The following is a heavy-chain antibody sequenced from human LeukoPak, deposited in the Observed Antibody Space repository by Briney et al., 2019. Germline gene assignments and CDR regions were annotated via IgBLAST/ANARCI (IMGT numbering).Heavy chain of an antibody. V-gene: IGHV3-30*19. CDR2: MSFDGRNS. Sequence: GGSLRLSCAASGFSFSSYAMHWVRQVPGKGLEWVATMSFDGRNSYYADSVRGRFTLSRDKSKNTLFLQMNSLRGEDTAVYYCARVTLGYSAYEDQDLVYHFDFWGQGTLVTVSS. CDR1: GFSFSSYA. D-gene: IGHD5-12*01. J-gene: IGHJ4*02. CDR3: ARVTLGYSAYEDQDLVYHFDF.